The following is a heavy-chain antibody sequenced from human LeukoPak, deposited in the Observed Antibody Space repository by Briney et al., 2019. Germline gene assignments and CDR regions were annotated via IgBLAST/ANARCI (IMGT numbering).Heavy chain of an antibody. CDR3: ARGQRSDTSFDY. J-gene: IGHJ4*02. V-gene: IGHV3-11*04. Sequence: GGSLRLSCEASGFTFSDYYMTWMRQAPGKGLEWVSYISGSGTDILYADSVKGRFTISRDNAKNSLFLQMNSLRAEDTAVYYCARGQRSDTSFDYWGQGTLVTVSS. D-gene: IGHD4-17*01. CDR2: ISGSGTDI. CDR1: GFTFSDYY.